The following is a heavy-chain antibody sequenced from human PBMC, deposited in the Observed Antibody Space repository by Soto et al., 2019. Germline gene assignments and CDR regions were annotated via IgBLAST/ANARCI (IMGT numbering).Heavy chain of an antibody. CDR1: GFTFSNVW. V-gene: IGHV3-15*01. CDR2: VKSKSDGATT. J-gene: IGHJ4*02. CDR3: TTAAGGMWGADY. D-gene: IGHD1-26*01. Sequence: SCAASGFTFSNVWMSWVRQAPGKGLEWVGRVKSKSDGATTDYAAPVKGRFTVSRDDSQNTLSLQMDSLKIEDTAVYFCTTAAGGMWGADYWGQGTPVTVSS.